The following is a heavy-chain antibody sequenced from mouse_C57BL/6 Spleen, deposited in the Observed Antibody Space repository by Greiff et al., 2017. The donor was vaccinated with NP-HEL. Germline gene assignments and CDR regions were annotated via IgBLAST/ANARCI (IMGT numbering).Heavy chain of an antibody. V-gene: IGHV1-15*01. CDR2: IDPETGGT. CDR3: TRGNYGSSAWFAY. D-gene: IGHD1-1*01. Sequence: VQLQQSGAELVRPGASVTLSCKASGYTFTDYEMHWVKQTPVHGLEWIGAIDPETGGTASNQKFKGKAILTADKSSSTAYMKLRNLTSEDSAVYYCTRGNYGSSAWFAYWGQGTLVTVSA. J-gene: IGHJ3*01. CDR1: GYTFTDYE.